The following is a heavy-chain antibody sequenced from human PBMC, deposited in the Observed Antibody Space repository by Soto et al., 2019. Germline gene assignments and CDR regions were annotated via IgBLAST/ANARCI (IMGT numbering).Heavy chain of an antibody. CDR3: ARDPFGGVVIIHGDAFDI. J-gene: IGHJ3*02. CDR1: GYTFTSYG. V-gene: IGHV1-18*01. Sequence: ASVKVSCKASGYTFTSYGISWVRQAPGQGLEWMGWISAYNGNTNYAQKLQGRVTMTTDTSTSTAYMELRSLRSDDTAVYYCARDPFGGVVIIHGDAFDIWGQGTMVTVSS. CDR2: ISAYNGNT. D-gene: IGHD3-3*01.